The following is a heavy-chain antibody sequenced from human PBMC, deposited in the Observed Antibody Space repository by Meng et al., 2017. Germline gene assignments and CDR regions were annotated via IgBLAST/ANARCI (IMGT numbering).Heavy chain of an antibody. CDR2: INPKSGDT. Sequence: QGQRGQSGAEVKKPGASVKVSCKPSGYNFPDYYIHWVRRAPGQGLEWMGRINPKSGDTHYAQKFQARVTMTGDTSISTAYMELSGLRSDDTAMYYCARDEDISAAGKLFGDSWGQGTLVTVSS. CDR1: GYNFPDYY. D-gene: IGHD6-25*01. J-gene: IGHJ4*02. V-gene: IGHV1-2*06. CDR3: ARDEDISAAGKLFGDS.